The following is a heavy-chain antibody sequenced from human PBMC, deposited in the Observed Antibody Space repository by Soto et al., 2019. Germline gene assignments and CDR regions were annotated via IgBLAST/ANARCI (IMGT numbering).Heavy chain of an antibody. D-gene: IGHD4-17*01. CDR1: GGSIRSSSYY. Sequence: PSETLSLTCTVSGGSIRSSSYYWGWIRQPPGKGLEWIGSIYYSGSTYYNPSLKSRVTISVDTSKNQFSLKLSSVTAAYTAVYYCARQGEYGDYGNHWYFDLWGRGTLVTVSS. J-gene: IGHJ2*01. CDR3: ARQGEYGDYGNHWYFDL. CDR2: IYYSGST. V-gene: IGHV4-39*01.